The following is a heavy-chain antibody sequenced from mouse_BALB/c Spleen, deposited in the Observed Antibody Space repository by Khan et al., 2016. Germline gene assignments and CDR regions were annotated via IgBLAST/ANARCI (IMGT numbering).Heavy chain of an antibody. CDR2: ISDGGSYT. J-gene: IGHJ3*01. CDR3: GRGGIRREVAY. CDR1: GFTFSDYY. Sequence: EVELVESGGGLVKPGGSLKLSCAASGFTFSDYYMYWVRQTPEKRLEWVATISDGGSYTYYPDIVKGRFTISRDNVKNNLYLQMSSLKSEDTAMSYCGRGGIRREVAYRGQETLGTASA. D-gene: IGHD2-12*01. V-gene: IGHV5-4*02.